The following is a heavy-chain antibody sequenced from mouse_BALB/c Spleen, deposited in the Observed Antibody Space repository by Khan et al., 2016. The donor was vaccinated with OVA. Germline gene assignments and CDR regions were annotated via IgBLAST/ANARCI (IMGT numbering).Heavy chain of an antibody. CDR2: INPSSGYT. V-gene: IGHV1-4*01. D-gene: IGHD2-14*01. CDR1: GYTFTSYT. J-gene: IGHJ3*01. CDR3: AREGAYYMNDGWFAY. Sequence: QVQLQQSGAELARPGASVKMSCKASGYTFTSYTMHWVKQRPGQGLEWIGYINPSSGYTNYKQKFKDKATLTADKSSSTAYMQLSSLTSEDSAVYYCAREGAYYMNDGWFAYWGQGTLVTFSA.